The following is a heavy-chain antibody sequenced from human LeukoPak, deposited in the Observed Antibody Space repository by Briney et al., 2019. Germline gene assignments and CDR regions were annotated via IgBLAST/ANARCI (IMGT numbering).Heavy chain of an antibody. D-gene: IGHD3-22*01. V-gene: IGHV3-11*06. CDR1: GFTFSDYY. Sequence: GGSLRLSCAASGFTFSDYYMSWIRQAPGKGLEWVSYISSSSSYTNYADFVKGRFTISRDNAKNSLYLQMNSLRAEDTAVYYCARVSRLLDYYDSSGYYYFDAFDIWGQGTMVTVSS. J-gene: IGHJ3*02. CDR2: ISSSSSYT. CDR3: ARVSRLLDYYDSSGYYYFDAFDI.